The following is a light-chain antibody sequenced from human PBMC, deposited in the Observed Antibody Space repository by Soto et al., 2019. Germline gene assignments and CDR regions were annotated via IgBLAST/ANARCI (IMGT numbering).Light chain of an antibody. J-gene: IGLJ1*01. CDR3: SSYTSSRTLEV. V-gene: IGLV2-14*03. CDR2: DVS. Sequence: QSALTQPASVSGSPGQSITLSCTGTSSDAGGYNFVSWYQQYPGKVPKLMIYDVSNRPSGVSNRFSGSKSGNTASLTISGLQAEDEADYYCSSYTSSRTLEVFGTGTKVTVL. CDR1: SSDAGGYNF.